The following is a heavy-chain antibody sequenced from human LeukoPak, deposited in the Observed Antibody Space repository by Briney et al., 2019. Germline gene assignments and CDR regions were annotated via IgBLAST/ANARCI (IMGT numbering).Heavy chain of an antibody. V-gene: IGHV3-21*01. D-gene: IGHD6-6*01. Sequence: RGSLRLSCAASGFTFSSYSMNWVRQAPGKGLEWVSSISSSSSYIYYADSVKGRLTISRDNAKNSLYLQMNSLRAEDTAVYYCARLIRGVAAPINWFDPWGQGTLVTVSS. J-gene: IGHJ5*02. CDR3: ARLIRGVAAPINWFDP. CDR2: ISSSSSYI. CDR1: GFTFSSYS.